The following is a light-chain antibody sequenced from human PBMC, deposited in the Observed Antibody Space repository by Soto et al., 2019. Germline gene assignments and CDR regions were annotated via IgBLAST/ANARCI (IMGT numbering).Light chain of an antibody. Sequence: QSVLTQPPSVSGAPGQRVTISCTGSSSNIGAGYDVHWYQQLPGTAPKLLIYGNSNRPSGVPDRFSGSKSGTSASLAITGLQAEDEADYYCQSYGSSQSYVFGPGTKVTVL. CDR3: QSYGSSQSYV. CDR2: GNS. CDR1: SSNIGAGYD. J-gene: IGLJ1*01. V-gene: IGLV1-40*01.